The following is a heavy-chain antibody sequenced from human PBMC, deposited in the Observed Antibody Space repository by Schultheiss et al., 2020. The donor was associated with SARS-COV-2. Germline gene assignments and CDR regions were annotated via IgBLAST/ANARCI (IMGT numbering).Heavy chain of an antibody. CDR2: ISSSSSYT. D-gene: IGHD3-10*01. CDR1: GFTFSDYY. J-gene: IGHJ5*02. Sequence: GGSLRLSCAASGFTFSDYYMSWIRQAPGKGLEWVSYISSSSSYTNYADSVKGRFTISRDNAKNSLYLQMNSLRAEDTAVYYCARDPITMVQGAYNWFDPWGQGTLVTVSS. V-gene: IGHV3-11*05. CDR3: ARDPITMVQGAYNWFDP.